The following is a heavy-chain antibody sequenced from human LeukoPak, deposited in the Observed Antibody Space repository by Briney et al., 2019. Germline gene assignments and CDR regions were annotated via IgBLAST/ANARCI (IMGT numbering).Heavy chain of an antibody. V-gene: IGHV1-2*02. D-gene: IGHD2-21*01. CDR1: GYSFTDHY. CDR3: ARADRLHGGPYLIGP. J-gene: IGHJ5*02. CDR2: INPNSGGT. Sequence: ASVKVSCKTSGYSFTDHYMHWVRQAPGQGLEWMGWINPNSGGTSAAQKFQGRVTMTRDTSITTVYMEVSWLTSDDTAIYYCARADRLHGGPYLIGPWGQGTLVTVSS.